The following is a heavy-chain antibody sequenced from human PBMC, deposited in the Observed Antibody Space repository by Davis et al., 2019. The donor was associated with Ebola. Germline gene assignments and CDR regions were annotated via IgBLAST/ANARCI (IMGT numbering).Heavy chain of an antibody. J-gene: IGHJ4*02. CDR2: ISYDGSDK. Sequence: GESLKISCAASGFIFTNHGFHWVRQAPGKGLEWVAVISYDGSDKYYADSVRGRFTISRDNTKNTMHLQMNSLRPEDTAVYYCAKDFTDSYDFYYFDSWGQGTLLTVSS. D-gene: IGHD5-18*01. CDR3: AKDFTDSYDFYYFDS. CDR1: GFIFTNHG. V-gene: IGHV3-30*18.